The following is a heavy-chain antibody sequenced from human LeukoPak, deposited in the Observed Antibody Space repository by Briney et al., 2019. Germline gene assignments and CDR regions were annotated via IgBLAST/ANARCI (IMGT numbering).Heavy chain of an antibody. CDR1: GYTFTSYY. D-gene: IGHD3-3*01. V-gene: IGHV1-46*01. Sequence: GASVKASCKASGYTFTSYYMHWVRQAPGQGLEWMGIINPSGGSTSYAQKFQGRVTMTRDMSTSTVYMELSSLRSEDTAVYYCARSGVGLTYYDFWSGYFRGDYYYYMDVWGKGTTVTVSS. J-gene: IGHJ6*03. CDR2: INPSGGST. CDR3: ARSGVGLTYYDFWSGYFRGDYYYYMDV.